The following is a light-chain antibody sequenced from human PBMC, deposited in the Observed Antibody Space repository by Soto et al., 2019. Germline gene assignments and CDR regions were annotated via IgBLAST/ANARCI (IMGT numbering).Light chain of an antibody. CDR2: DAS. CDR1: QDISNY. J-gene: IGKJ5*01. V-gene: IGKV1-33*01. CDR3: QQFNNYPIT. Sequence: ASVGDRVTITCQAIQDISNYLNWYQQKPGKAPKLLIYDASNLETGVPSRFSGSGSGTDFTFTISSLQPEDIATYYCQQFNNYPITFGQGTRLEIK.